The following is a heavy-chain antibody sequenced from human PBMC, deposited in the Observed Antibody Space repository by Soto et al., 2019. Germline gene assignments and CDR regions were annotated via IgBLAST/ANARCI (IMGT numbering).Heavy chain of an antibody. CDR1: GGSISSRSYY. V-gene: IGHV4-31*03. D-gene: IGHD3-3*01. Sequence: SETLSLTCTVSGGSISSRSYYWGWIRQPPGKGLEWIGYIYYSGSTYYNPSLKSRVTISVDTSKNQFSLKLSSVTAADTAVYYCARDAYDFWSGEQYDDAFDIWGQGTMVTVSS. CDR3: ARDAYDFWSGEQYDDAFDI. J-gene: IGHJ3*02. CDR2: IYYSGST.